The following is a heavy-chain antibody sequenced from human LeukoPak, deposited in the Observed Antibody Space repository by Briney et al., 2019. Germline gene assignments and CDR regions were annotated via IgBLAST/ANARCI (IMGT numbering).Heavy chain of an antibody. D-gene: IGHD1-1*01. CDR2: IYPGDSET. Sequence: GESLKISCKGSGYRFTSNWIAWVRQMPGKGLEWMGTIYPGDSETRYSPSFQGQVTMSADKSISTAYLQWSSLKASDTAMYYCARGTARFDYWGQGTLVSVSS. J-gene: IGHJ4*02. V-gene: IGHV5-51*01. CDR1: GYRFTSNW. CDR3: ARGTARFDY.